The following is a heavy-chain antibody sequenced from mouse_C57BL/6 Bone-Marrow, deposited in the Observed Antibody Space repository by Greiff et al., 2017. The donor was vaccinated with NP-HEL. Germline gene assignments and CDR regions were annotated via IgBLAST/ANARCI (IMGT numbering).Heavy chain of an antibody. Sequence: QVHVKQSGAELVRPGASVTLSCKASGYTFTDYEMHWVKQTPVHGLEWIGAIDPETGGTAYNQKFKGKAILTADKSSSTAYMELRSLTSEDSAVYYCTIIYYYGNWYFDVWGTGTTVTVSS. D-gene: IGHD1-1*01. CDR2: IDPETGGT. CDR3: TIIYYYGNWYFDV. CDR1: GYTFTDYE. J-gene: IGHJ1*03. V-gene: IGHV1-15*01.